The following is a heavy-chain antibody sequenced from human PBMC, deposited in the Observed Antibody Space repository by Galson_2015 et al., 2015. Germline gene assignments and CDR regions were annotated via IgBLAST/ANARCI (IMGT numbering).Heavy chain of an antibody. CDR1: GFTFSSYW. J-gene: IGHJ4*02. D-gene: IGHD3-22*01. V-gene: IGHV3-7*03. CDR3: ARGRNYYDGTGYYHYDY. CDR2: IKQDGSET. Sequence: SLRLSCADSGFTFSSYWMSWVRQAAGKGLEWVANIKQDGSETHYVDSVKGRFTISRDNAKNSLYLQMNSLRAEDTAVYYCARGRNYYDGTGYYHYDYWGQGTLVTVSS.